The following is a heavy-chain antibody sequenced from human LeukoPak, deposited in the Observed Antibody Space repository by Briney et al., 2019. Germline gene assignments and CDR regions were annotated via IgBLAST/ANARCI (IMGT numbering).Heavy chain of an antibody. J-gene: IGHJ5*02. CDR3: ARAVRDRGVILPWFDP. Sequence: SETLSLTCAVYGGSFSGYYWSWIRQPPGKGLEWIGEINHSGTPNYSPSLKSRVTILVDTSKNQFSLKLTSVIAADTAVYYCARAVRDRGVILPWFDPWGQGTLVTVSS. CDR2: INHSGTP. V-gene: IGHV4-34*01. CDR1: GGSFSGYY. D-gene: IGHD3-10*01.